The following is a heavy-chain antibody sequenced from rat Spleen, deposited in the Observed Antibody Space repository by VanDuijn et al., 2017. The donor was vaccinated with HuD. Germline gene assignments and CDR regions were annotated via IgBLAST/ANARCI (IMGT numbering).Heavy chain of an antibody. Sequence: EVQLVESGGGLVQPGRSLKLSCAASGFTFSNYGMHWIRQAPTKGLEWVASISPSGGSTYYRDSVKGRFTISRDNAKSTLYLQMNSLRSEDTATYYCAKDLLYYYDGPYWGQGVMVTVSS. J-gene: IGHJ2*01. CDR2: ISPSGGST. CDR1: GFTFSNYG. D-gene: IGHD1-12*02. CDR3: AKDLLYYYDGPY. V-gene: IGHV5-19*01.